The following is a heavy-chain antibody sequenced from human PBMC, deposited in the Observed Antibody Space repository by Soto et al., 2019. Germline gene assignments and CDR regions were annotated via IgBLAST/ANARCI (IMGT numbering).Heavy chain of an antibody. CDR2: IYYSGST. D-gene: IGHD3-22*01. CDR3: ARAQTYYYDSSGYYAWFAP. Sequence: SETLSLTCTVSVVSINNSSYYWGWIRQPPEKGLEWIGSIYYSGSTYYNPSLKSRVSIFVDTSKNQLSLKLSSVTAADTSVYYCARAQTYYYDSSGYYAWFAPWGKGTLVTVSS. V-gene: IGHV4-39*01. J-gene: IGHJ5*02. CDR1: VVSINNSSYY.